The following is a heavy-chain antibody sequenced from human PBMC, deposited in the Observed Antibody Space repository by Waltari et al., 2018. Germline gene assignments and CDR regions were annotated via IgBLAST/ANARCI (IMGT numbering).Heavy chain of an antibody. D-gene: IGHD6-19*01. CDR2: IKSKTYGGTT. CDR1: GFTFSNAW. CDR3: TTGSFSANEYSSGWYVRDY. J-gene: IGHJ4*02. V-gene: IGHV3-15*01. Sequence: EVQLVESGGGLVKPGGSLRLSCAASGFTFSNAWMSWVRQAPGKGLEWVGRIKSKTYGGTTDYAAPVKGRFTISRDDSKNTLYLQMNSLKTEDTAVYYCTTGSFSANEYSSGWYVRDYWGQGTLVTVSS.